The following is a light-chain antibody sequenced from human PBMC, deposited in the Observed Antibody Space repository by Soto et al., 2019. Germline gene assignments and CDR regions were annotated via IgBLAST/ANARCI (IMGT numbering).Light chain of an antibody. CDR2: GVS. J-gene: IGKJ3*01. V-gene: IGKV3D-15*01. CDR3: QQYNNWPRT. Sequence: EIGMTQSPATLSVSPGERATLSCRASQSISSNLAWYQQKPGQAPSLLLYGVSTRATGIPTRFSGSGSGTEFTLTISRLQSEDFAIYYCQQYNNWPRTFGPGTKVDFK. CDR1: QSISSN.